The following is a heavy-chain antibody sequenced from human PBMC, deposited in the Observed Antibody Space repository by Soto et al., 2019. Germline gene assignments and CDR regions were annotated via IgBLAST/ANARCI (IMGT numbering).Heavy chain of an antibody. D-gene: IGHD1-26*01. CDR1: GFTFSSYA. V-gene: IGHV3-23*01. CDR3: AKTVGVGAKPPYYYGMDV. Sequence: EVQLLESGGGLVQPGGSLRLSCAASGFTFSSYAMSWVRQAPGKGLEWVSAISGSGGSTYYADSVKGRFTISRDNSKNTLYLQMNSLRAEDTAVYYCAKTVGVGAKPPYYYGMDVWGQGTTVTVSS. J-gene: IGHJ6*02. CDR2: ISGSGGST.